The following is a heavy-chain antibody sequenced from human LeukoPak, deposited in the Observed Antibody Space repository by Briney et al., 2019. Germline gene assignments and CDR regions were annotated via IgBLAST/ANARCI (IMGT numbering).Heavy chain of an antibody. CDR1: GGSISSYY. Sequence: SETLSLTCTVSGGSISSYYWSWIRQPPGKGLEWIGHIYYSGSTNYNPSLKSRVTISVDTSKNQFSLKLSSVTAADTAVYYCARGGGIVATIDYWGQGTLVTVSS. D-gene: IGHD5-12*01. CDR3: ARGGGIVATIDY. CDR2: IYYSGST. V-gene: IGHV4-59*01. J-gene: IGHJ4*02.